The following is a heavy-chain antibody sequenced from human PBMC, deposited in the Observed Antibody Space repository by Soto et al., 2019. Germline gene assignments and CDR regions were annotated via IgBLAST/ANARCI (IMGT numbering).Heavy chain of an antibody. D-gene: IGHD3-9*01. CDR1: GYTFTSYG. V-gene: IGHV1-18*04. CDR3: ARTLQPYDILTGYFAYYYYYGMDV. J-gene: IGHJ6*02. Sequence: QVQLVQSGAEVKKPGASVKVSCKASGYTFTSYGISWVRQAPGQGLEWMGWISAYNGNTNYAQKLQGRVTMTTGTSTSTAYMELRSLRSDDTAVYYCARTLQPYDILTGYFAYYYYYGMDVWGQGTTVTVSS. CDR2: ISAYNGNT.